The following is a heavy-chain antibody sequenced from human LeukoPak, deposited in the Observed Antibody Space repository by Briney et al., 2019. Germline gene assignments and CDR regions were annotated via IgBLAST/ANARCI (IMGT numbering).Heavy chain of an antibody. CDR2: IYPGDSDT. V-gene: IGHV5-51*01. Sequence: GESLKISCKGSGYSFSTHWIGWVRQMPGKGLEWMGIIYPGDSDTRYSPSFQGQVTISADKSISTAYLQWSSLKASDTAMYYCARSLYGVNTWFDYWGQGTLVTVSS. D-gene: IGHD4/OR15-4a*01. CDR3: ARSLYGVNTWFDY. J-gene: IGHJ4*02. CDR1: GYSFSTHW.